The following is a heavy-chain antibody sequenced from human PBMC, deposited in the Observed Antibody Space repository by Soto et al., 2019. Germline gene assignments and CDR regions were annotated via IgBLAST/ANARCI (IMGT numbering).Heavy chain of an antibody. Sequence: SDTLSLTCAVYGGSFSYYYWSWIRQPPGKGLEWIGEINHSGSTNYNPSLKSRVTISVDTSKNQFSLKLSSVTAADTAVYYCASLPYIEGTGTIRWFDPWGQGTQVTVSS. CDR3: ASLPYIEGTGTIRWFDP. V-gene: IGHV4-34*01. CDR1: GGSFSYYY. J-gene: IGHJ5*02. CDR2: INHSGST. D-gene: IGHD1-1*01.